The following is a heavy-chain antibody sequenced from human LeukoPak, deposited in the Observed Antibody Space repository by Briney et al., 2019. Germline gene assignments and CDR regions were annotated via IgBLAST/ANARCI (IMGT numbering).Heavy chain of an antibody. CDR1: GGSISSYY. CDR2: IHNSRGT. Sequence: PLETLSLTCTVSGGSISSYYWTWIRQPPGKGLEWIGYIHNSRGTYYDPSLTSRVTMSIDTSKNQFSLNLRSVTAADTAVYFCATTSGTSGVDSWGQGTLVTVSS. J-gene: IGHJ4*02. V-gene: IGHV4-59*12. CDR3: ATTSGTSGVDS.